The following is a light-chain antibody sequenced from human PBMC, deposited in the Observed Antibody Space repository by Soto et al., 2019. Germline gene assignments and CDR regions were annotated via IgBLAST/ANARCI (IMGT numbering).Light chain of an antibody. Sequence: QSVLPQPPSPSGAPGPRFTISCYGSSPNIGSNTVNWYQFLPGTAPKLLIYNDNQRPSGVPDRFSGSKSGTSASLAINGLQSEDEADYCCAAWDNSLNGLHVFGTGTKVTVL. CDR2: NDN. V-gene: IGLV1-44*01. CDR1: SPNIGSNT. CDR3: AAWDNSLNGLHV. J-gene: IGLJ1*01.